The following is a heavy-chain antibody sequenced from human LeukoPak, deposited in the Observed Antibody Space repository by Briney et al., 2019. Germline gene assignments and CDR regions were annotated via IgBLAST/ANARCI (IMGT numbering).Heavy chain of an antibody. V-gene: IGHV3-30*18. CDR3: AKDRSYDFWSGKTHLRNAFDI. CDR2: ISYDGSNK. CDR1: GFTFSSYG. D-gene: IGHD3-3*01. J-gene: IGHJ3*02. Sequence: GGSLRFSCAASGFTFSSYGMHWVRQAPGKGLEWVAVISYDGSNKYYADSVKGRFTISRDNSKNTLYLQMNSLRAEDTAVYYCAKDRSYDFWSGKTHLRNAFDIWGQGTMVTVSS.